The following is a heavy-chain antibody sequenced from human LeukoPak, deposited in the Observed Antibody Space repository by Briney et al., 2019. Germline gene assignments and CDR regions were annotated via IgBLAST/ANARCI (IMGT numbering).Heavy chain of an antibody. J-gene: IGHJ4*02. CDR2: IYYSGST. D-gene: IGHD1-7*01. CDR1: GGSISSSSYY. CDR3: ARDHGYNWNYPLDY. Sequence: PSETLSLTCTVSGGSISSSSYYWGWIRQPPGKGLEWIGSIYYSGSTYYNPSLKSRVTISVDTSKNQFSLKLSSVTAADTAVYYCARDHGYNWNYPLDYWGQGTLVTVSS. V-gene: IGHV4-39*07.